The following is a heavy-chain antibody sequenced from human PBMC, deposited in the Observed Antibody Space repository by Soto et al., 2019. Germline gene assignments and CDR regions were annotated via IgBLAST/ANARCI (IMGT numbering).Heavy chain of an antibody. CDR3: ARVTNSGSYVNYYGMDV. CDR1: GFTFSSYA. V-gene: IGHV3-30-3*01. Sequence: GGSLRLSCAASGFTFSSYAMHWVRQAPGKGLEWVAVISYDGSNKYYADSVKGRFTISRDNSKNTLYLQMNSLRAEDTAVYYCARVTNSGSYVNYYGMDVWGQGTTVTVSS. D-gene: IGHD1-26*01. J-gene: IGHJ6*02. CDR2: ISYDGSNK.